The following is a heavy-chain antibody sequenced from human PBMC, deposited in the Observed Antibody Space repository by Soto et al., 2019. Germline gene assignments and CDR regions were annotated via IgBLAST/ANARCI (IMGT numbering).Heavy chain of an antibody. J-gene: IGHJ2*01. CDR3: ARMAGPWYCDL. CDR1: GGSFSGFY. CDR2: INHSGSS. Sequence: QVQLQQWGAGLLKPSETLSLTCAVHGGSFSGFYWTWIRQPPGKGLEWIGEINHSGSSNYNPPLKSRVTMSLDTSRNQCSLSLNSVTAADTAVYYCARMAGPWYCDLWGRGTLVTVSS. V-gene: IGHV4-34*01.